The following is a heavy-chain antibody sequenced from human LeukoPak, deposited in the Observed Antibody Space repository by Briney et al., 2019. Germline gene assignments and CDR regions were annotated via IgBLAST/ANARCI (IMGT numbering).Heavy chain of an antibody. CDR2: ISSSGSTI. V-gene: IGHV3-48*03. J-gene: IGHJ4*02. CDR1: GFTFSSYE. CDR3: ARDGSRHCSGGTCSHFAY. Sequence: GGSLRLSCAASGFTFSSYEMNWVRQAPGKGLEWVSYISSSGSTIYYADSVKGRFTISRDNAKNSLFLQMNSLRVEDTAVYYCARDGSRHCSGGTCSHFAYWGQGTLVTVSS. D-gene: IGHD2-15*01.